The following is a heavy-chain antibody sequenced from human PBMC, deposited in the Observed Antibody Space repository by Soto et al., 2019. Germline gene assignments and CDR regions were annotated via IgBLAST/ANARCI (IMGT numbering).Heavy chain of an antibody. D-gene: IGHD3-10*01. J-gene: IGHJ3*02. Sequence: HPGGSLRLSCAASGFTVSSNYMSWVRQAPGKGLEWVSVIYSGGSTYYADSVKGRFTISRDNSKNTLYLQMNSLRAEDTAVYYCARAMVRGERDAFDIWGQGTMVNV. CDR2: IYSGGST. CDR3: ARAMVRGERDAFDI. CDR1: GFTVSSNY. V-gene: IGHV3-66*01.